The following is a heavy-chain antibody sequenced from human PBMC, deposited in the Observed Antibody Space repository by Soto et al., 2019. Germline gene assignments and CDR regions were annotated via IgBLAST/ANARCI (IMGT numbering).Heavy chain of an antibody. J-gene: IGHJ4*02. Sequence: EVQLVESGGGLVKPGGSLRLSCAASGFTFSSYSMNWVRQAPGKGLEWVSSISSSSSYIYYADSVKGRFTISRDNAKNSLYLQMNSLRAEETAVYYCARHGSAGVPFDYWGQGCLVTVSS. D-gene: IGHD6-13*01. CDR2: ISSSSSYI. CDR1: GFTFSSYS. CDR3: ARHGSAGVPFDY. V-gene: IGHV3-21*01.